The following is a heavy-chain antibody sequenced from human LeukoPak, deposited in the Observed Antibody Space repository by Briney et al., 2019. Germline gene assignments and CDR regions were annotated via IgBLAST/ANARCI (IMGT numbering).Heavy chain of an antibody. CDR1: GYTFNTYA. V-gene: IGHV1-3*01. J-gene: IGHJ4*02. D-gene: IGHD3-9*01. CDR2: INVATGNT. CDR3: AREHDVLTGFGFDY. Sequence: GASVKVSCMASGYTFNTYAIQWVRQAPGQRLESLGWINVATGNTKYSQKFQDRLTISRDTSASIAYMELSRLRSEDTAVYFCAREHDVLTGFGFDYWGQGTPVTVSS.